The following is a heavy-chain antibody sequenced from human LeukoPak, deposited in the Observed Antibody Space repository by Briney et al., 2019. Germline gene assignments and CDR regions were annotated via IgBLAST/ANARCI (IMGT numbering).Heavy chain of an antibody. CDR1: GFTFDDYA. CDR2: ISWNSGSI. D-gene: IGHD4-23*01. CDR3: TEADRNSNAFDI. V-gene: IGHV3-9*03. Sequence: GGSLRLSCAASGFTFDDYAMHWVRQAPGKGLEWVSGISWNSGSIGYADSVKGRFTISRDNAKNSLYLQMNSLRAEDMSLYYGTEADRNSNAFDIWGQGKLVTVSS. J-gene: IGHJ3*02.